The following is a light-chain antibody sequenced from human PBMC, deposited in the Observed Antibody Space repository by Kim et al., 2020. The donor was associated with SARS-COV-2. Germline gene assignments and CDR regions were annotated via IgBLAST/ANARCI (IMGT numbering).Light chain of an antibody. J-gene: IGLJ2*01. V-gene: IGLV2-14*03. CDR2: DVA. CDR1: KSDLVAYNS. CDR3: GSFSVTGSLVV. Sequence: QSITIACTGTKSDLVAYNSVSWYHQHPSKVPKLVIFDVAHRPSGISSRFSGSKSGNTASLTISGLQTEDEADYFCGSFSVTGSLVVFGGGTKVTVL.